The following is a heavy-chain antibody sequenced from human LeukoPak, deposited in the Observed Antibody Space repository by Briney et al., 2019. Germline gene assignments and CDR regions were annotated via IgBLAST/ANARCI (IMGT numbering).Heavy chain of an antibody. CDR2: ISYDGSNK. J-gene: IGHJ6*02. CDR3: AKEHDFDIVGGYYYYGMDV. CDR1: GFTFSSYG. Sequence: GGSLRLSCAASGFTFSSYGMHWVRHAPGKGLEWVAVISYDGSNKYYADSVKGRFTISRDNSKNTLYLQMNSLRAEDTAVYYCAKEHDFDIVGGYYYYGMDVWGQGTTVTVSS. D-gene: IGHD2-15*01. V-gene: IGHV3-30*18.